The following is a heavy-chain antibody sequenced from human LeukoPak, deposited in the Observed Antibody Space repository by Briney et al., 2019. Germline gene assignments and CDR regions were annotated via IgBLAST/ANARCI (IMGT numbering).Heavy chain of an antibody. CDR3: ARVVSGGAFDI. D-gene: IGHD3-3*01. Sequence: PGGSLRLSCAASGFIFSNYWMSWIRQPPGRGLEWIGYIYYSGGTNYNPSLKSRVTISVDTSKKQFSLKLTSVTAADTAVYYCARVVSGGAFDIWGQGTMVTVSS. J-gene: IGHJ3*02. V-gene: IGHV4-59*01. CDR1: GFIFSNYW. CDR2: IYYSGGT.